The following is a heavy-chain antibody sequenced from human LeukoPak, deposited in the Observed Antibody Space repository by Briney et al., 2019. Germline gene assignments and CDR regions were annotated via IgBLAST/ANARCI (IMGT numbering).Heavy chain of an antibody. CDR1: GYTFTRYG. J-gene: IGHJ4*02. Sequence: GASVKVSCKASGYTFTRYGISWVRQAPGHGLEWMGWISAYNGNTNYARKLQGRVTMTTDTSTSTAYMELRSLRSDDTAVYYCARVTVAATQRSFDYWGQETLVTVSS. V-gene: IGHV1-18*01. CDR2: ISAYNGNT. CDR3: ARVTVAATQRSFDY. D-gene: IGHD2-15*01.